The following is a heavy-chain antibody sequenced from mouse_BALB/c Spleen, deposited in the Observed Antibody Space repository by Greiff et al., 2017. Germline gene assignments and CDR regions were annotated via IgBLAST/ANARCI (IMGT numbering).Heavy chain of an antibody. CDR2: ISSGGGST. J-gene: IGHJ3*01. CDR3: GTNGDGCAY. D-gene: IGHD4-1*01. CDR1: GFAFSSYD. V-gene: IGHV5-12-1*01. Sequence: VKLVESGGGLVKPGGSLKLSCAASGFAFSSYDMSWVRQTPEKRLEWVAYISSGGGSTYYPDTVKGRFTISRDNAKNTLYLQMSSLKSEDTAMYYCGTNGDGCAYWGQGTLVTVSA.